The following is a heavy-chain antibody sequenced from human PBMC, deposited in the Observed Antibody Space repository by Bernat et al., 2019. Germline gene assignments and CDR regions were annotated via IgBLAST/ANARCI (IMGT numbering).Heavy chain of an antibody. CDR2: INHSGIT. D-gene: IGHD2-8*02. V-gene: IGHV4-34*01. CDR3: ARRVSDTESYYYHLDV. CDR1: GGSFSDYY. J-gene: IGHJ6*03. Sequence: QVQLQQWGAGLLKPSETLSLTCAVYGGSFSDYYWTWIRQPPGTGLEWIGEINHSGITNYNPALRSRVTISSDTAKNQVSLTLNSVTAADTAVYYCARRVSDTESYYYHLDVWGKGTTVTVSS.